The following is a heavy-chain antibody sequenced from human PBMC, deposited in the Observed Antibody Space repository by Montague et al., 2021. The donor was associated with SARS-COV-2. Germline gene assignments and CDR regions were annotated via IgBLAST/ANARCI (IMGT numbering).Heavy chain of an antibody. D-gene: IGHD5-12*01. CDR2: INYSGIT. CDR3: ARSGWLTRGFDS. J-gene: IGHJ4*02. CDR1: GGSISTYY. Sequence: SETLSLTCTVSGGSISTYYWSWIRQPPGKGLEWIAYINYSGITNHNPSLKSRVSVSLDTSKSHFSLNLKSVTAADTAVYYCARSGWLTRGFDSWGQGTLVFVSS. V-gene: IGHV4-59*01.